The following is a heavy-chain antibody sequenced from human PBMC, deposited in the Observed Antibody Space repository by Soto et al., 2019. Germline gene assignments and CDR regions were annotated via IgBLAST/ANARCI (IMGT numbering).Heavy chain of an antibody. J-gene: IGHJ4*02. CDR1: GFTFSSYS. Sequence: EVQLVESGGGLVKPGGSLRLSCAASGFTFSSYSMNWVRQAPGKGLEWVSSISSSSSYIYYADSVKGRFTISRDNAKNLLYLQMNSLRAEYTAVYYCARAKTVAGTSDWGQGTLVTVSS. D-gene: IGHD6-19*01. CDR3: ARAKTVAGTSD. CDR2: ISSSSSYI. V-gene: IGHV3-21*06.